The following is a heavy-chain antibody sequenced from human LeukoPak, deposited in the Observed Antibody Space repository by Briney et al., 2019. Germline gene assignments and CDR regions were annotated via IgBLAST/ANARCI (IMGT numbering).Heavy chain of an antibody. Sequence: ASVKVSCKASGYTFTNYYIHWVRQAPGQGLEWMGLINPSGGSTNFAQKFQGRVTMTRDMSTSTVYMELSSLRSEDTAVYYCGRGPYRRTYDRDNWFDPWGQGTLVTVSS. CDR2: INPSGGST. D-gene: IGHD3-3*01. CDR1: GYTFTNYY. CDR3: GRGPYRRTYDRDNWFDP. V-gene: IGHV1-46*01. J-gene: IGHJ5*02.